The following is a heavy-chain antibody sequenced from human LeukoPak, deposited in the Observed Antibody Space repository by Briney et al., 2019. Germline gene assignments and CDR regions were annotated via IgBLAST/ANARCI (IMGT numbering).Heavy chain of an antibody. V-gene: IGHV4-34*01. Sequence: TETLSLTCAVYGGSFSGYYWSWIRQPPGRGLEWIGEINHSGSTNYNPSLKSRVTISVDTSKNQFSLKLSSVTAADTAVYYCASPHNCSSTSCYRGANYWGQGTLVTVSS. CDR1: GGSFSGYY. D-gene: IGHD2-2*02. J-gene: IGHJ4*02. CDR3: ASPHNCSSTSCYRGANY. CDR2: INHSGST.